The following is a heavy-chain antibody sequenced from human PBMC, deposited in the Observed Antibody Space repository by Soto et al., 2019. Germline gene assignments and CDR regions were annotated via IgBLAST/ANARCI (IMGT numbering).Heavy chain of an antibody. CDR1: GFIFSSHA. D-gene: IGHD3-10*01. V-gene: IGHV3-30-3*01. CDR3: ARDGYYFGYVSNY. Sequence: QVQLVESGGGVVQPGRSLRLSCAASGFIFSSHAFHWVRQAPGNGLEWVAFISYDETNKYYTDSVKGRFTISRDNSKSTLYLQMNSLRAEDADVYYWARDGYYFGYVSNYWGQGTLVTVSS. J-gene: IGHJ4*02. CDR2: ISYDETNK.